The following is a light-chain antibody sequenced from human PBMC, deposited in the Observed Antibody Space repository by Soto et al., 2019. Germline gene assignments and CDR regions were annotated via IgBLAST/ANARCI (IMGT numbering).Light chain of an antibody. CDR3: QQYNSYWT. V-gene: IGKV1-5*01. Sequence: DIQMTQSPSTLSASVGDRVTITCRASQSISNWLAWYQQKPGKAPKLLIYDASSLESGVPSRFSGSGSGTEFTLTISRLQPDDSATYYCQQYNSYWTFGQGTKVEIK. CDR2: DAS. CDR1: QSISNW. J-gene: IGKJ1*01.